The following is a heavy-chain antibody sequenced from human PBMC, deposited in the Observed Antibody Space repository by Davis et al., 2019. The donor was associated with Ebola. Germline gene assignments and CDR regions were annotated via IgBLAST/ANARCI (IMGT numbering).Heavy chain of an antibody. D-gene: IGHD3-10*01. CDR1: GYTFPSYG. V-gene: IGHV1-18*01. J-gene: IGHJ6*02. CDR2: ISAYNGNT. Sequence: AASVKVSCKASGYTFPSYGLSWVRQAPGQGLEWMGWISAYNGNTNYAQKLQGRVTMTTDTSTSTAYMELRSLRSDDTAVYYCARDRGRITMVQGAYYGVDVWGQGTTVTVSS. CDR3: ARDRGRITMVQGAYYGVDV.